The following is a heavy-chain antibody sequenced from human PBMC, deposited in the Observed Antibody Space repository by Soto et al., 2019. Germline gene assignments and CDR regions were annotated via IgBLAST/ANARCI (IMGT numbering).Heavy chain of an antibody. V-gene: IGHV1-18*01. CDR2: ISAYNGNT. D-gene: IGHD2-15*01. CDR3: AKPYCSGGSCYSDDAFDS. CDR1: GYTFTSYG. Sequence: QVQLVQSGAEVKKPGASVKVSCKASGYTFTSYGISWVRQAPGQGLEWMGWISAYNGNTNYAQKLQGRVTMTTDTSTSTAYMELRSPRSADTAMYYCAKPYCSGGSCYSDDAFDSWGQGTMVTVSS. J-gene: IGHJ3*02.